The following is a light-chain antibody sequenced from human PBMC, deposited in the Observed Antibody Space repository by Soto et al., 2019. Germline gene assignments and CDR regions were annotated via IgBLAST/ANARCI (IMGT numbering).Light chain of an antibody. CDR1: QRVLYSSNNKNY. V-gene: IGKV4-1*01. CDR2: WAS. Sequence: DIVMTQAPDSLAVSLGERATINCKSSQRVLYSSNNKNYLAWYQQKPGQPPKLLIYWASTRESGVPDRFSGSGSGTDFTLTISSLQAEDVAVYYCQQYYSTPPITFGQGTRLEI. CDR3: QQYYSTPPIT. J-gene: IGKJ5*01.